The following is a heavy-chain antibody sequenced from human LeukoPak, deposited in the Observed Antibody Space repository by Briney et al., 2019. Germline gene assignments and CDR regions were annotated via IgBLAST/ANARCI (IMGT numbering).Heavy chain of an antibody. CDR2: ISGSGGST. Sequence: PGGSLRLSCAASGFTFSSYAMSWVRQAPGKGLEWVSAISGSGGSTYYADSVKSRFTISRDNSKNTLYLQMNSRRAEDTAVYYCAKDLVIIWATVTPGNFDYWGQGTLVTVSS. D-gene: IGHD4-17*01. CDR1: GFTFSSYA. J-gene: IGHJ4*02. V-gene: IGHV3-23*01. CDR3: AKDLVIIWATVTPGNFDY.